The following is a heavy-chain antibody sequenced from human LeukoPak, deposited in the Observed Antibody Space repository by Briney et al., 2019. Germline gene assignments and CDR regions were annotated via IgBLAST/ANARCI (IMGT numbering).Heavy chain of an antibody. Sequence: ASVKVSCKASGYTFTDNYMYWVRQAPGQGLEWMGWISPNSGDTNYAQKFQGRVTMTRDMSTSTVYMELSSLRSEDTAVYYCARDAETAMVTAIGYFDYWGQGTLVAVSS. CDR3: ARDAETAMVTAIGYFDY. CDR2: ISPNSGDT. D-gene: IGHD5-18*01. CDR1: GYTFTDNY. J-gene: IGHJ4*02. V-gene: IGHV1-2*02.